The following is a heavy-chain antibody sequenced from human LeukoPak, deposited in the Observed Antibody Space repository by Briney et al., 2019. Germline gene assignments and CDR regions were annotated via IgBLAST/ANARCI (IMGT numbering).Heavy chain of an antibody. J-gene: IGHJ3*02. CDR3: ARDDALGDNASDI. Sequence: AGGSLRLSCAASGFTFSSYGMHWVRQAPGKGLEWVAVILNDGSQEKYADSVKGRFTISRDNSKNTLFLQMNSLRAEDTAVYYCARDDALGDNASDIWGQGTMVNVSS. CDR2: ILNDGSQE. CDR1: GFTFSSYG. D-gene: IGHD3-16*01. V-gene: IGHV3-33*01.